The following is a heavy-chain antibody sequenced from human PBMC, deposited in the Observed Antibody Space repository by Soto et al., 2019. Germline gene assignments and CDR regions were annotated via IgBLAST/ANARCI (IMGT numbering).Heavy chain of an antibody. CDR3: ATPRGGANWFDP. CDR2: IDPTDSDT. J-gene: IGHJ5*02. V-gene: IGHV5-10-1*01. Sequence: EVHLVQSGAEVKKPGESLTISCTGSGYSSSGYWINWVRQMPGKGLEWMGMIDPTDSDTRYHLSFQGHVTISADKSTSPAYLPWSSLNTSDTAIYYCATPRGGANWFDPWGRGTLVTVAS. D-gene: IGHD3-16*01. CDR1: GYSSSGYW.